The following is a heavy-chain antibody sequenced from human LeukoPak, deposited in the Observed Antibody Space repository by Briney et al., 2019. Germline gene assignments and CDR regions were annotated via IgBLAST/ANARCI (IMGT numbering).Heavy chain of an antibody. V-gene: IGHV3-21*01. J-gene: IGHJ4*02. D-gene: IGHD2-2*01. Sequence: GGSLRLSCAASGFTFSSYSMNWVRQAPGKGLEWVSSISSSSSYIYYADSVKGRFTISRDNAKNSLYLQMNSLRAEDTAVYYCASSVVVVPAANLVLGYWGQGTLVTVSS. CDR1: GFTFSSYS. CDR2: ISSSSSYI. CDR3: ASSVVVVPAANLVLGY.